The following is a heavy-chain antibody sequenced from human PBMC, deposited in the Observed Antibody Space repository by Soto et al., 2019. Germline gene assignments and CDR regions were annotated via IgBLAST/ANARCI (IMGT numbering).Heavy chain of an antibody. J-gene: IGHJ5*02. Sequence: GGSLRLSCTVSGFTFSKFWMSWVRQAPGKGLEWVANIKDDDSQSYYVDSVKGRFTISRDNAKNSLYLQVNSLRVDDTAVYYCARFLLYSASGRGWFDPRGQGTLVTVSS. CDR1: GFTFSKFW. CDR2: IKDDDSQS. D-gene: IGHD2-8*02. CDR3: ARFLLYSASGRGWFDP. V-gene: IGHV3-7*03.